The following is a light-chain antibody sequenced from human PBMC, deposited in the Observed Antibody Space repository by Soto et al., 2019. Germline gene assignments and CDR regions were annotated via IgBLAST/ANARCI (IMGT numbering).Light chain of an antibody. CDR3: CSFAGRDTLYV. V-gene: IGLV2-11*01. CDR1: STDAGGYNY. CDR2: DVS. Sequence: QSALTQPRSVSGSPGQSVTISCTGTSTDAGGYNYVSWYQQHPGKVPKLMLYDVSKRPSGVPDRFSGSKSGNTASLPISGLQAEDEADYYCCSFAGRDTLYVFGSGTKLTVL. J-gene: IGLJ1*01.